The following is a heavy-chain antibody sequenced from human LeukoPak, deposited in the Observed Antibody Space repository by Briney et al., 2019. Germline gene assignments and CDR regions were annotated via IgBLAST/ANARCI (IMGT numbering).Heavy chain of an antibody. J-gene: IGHJ4*02. CDR1: GGSISSGGYY. CDR3: TRVGNYYGPGNSDY. V-gene: IGHV4-31*03. D-gene: IGHD3-10*01. Sequence: SETLSLTCTVSGGSISSGGYYWSWIRQHPGKGLEWIGYIYYTGNTYYNPSLKSRVTISVDTSKNQFSLKLSSLTAADTAVYYCTRVGNYYGPGNSDYRGQGTLGTVSS. CDR2: IYYTGNT.